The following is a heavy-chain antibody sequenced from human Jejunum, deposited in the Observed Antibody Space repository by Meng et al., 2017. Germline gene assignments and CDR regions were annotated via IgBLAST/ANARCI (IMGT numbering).Heavy chain of an antibody. J-gene: IGHJ4*02. D-gene: IGHD2-2*01. CDR1: GYTFGSHG. CDR3: ARDRFGFSSSSPHDY. CDR2: ISVNNGHT. V-gene: IGHV1-18*01. Sequence: QVQILQSGAEGKKPGASVKVPCKASGYTFGSHGISWVRQAPGRGLEWVGWISVNNGHTNYALEVQDRVTISIDTSTSTVYLDLRSLRSDDTAIYYCARDRFGFSSSSPHDYWGQGTLVTVSS.